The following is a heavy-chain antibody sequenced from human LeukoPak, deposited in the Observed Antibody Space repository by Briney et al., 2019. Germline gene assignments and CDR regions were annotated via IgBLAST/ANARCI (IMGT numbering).Heavy chain of an antibody. CDR1: GGTFSSYA. J-gene: IGHJ4*02. V-gene: IGHV1-69*13. D-gene: IGHD3-22*01. Sequence: ASVKVSCKASGGTFSSYAISWVRQAPGQGLEWMGGIIPIFGTANYAQKFQGRVTITADESTSTAYMELSSLRSEDTAVYYCARGQYYYDSSGRDYFDYWGQGTLVTVSS. CDR2: IIPIFGTA. CDR3: ARGQYYYDSSGRDYFDY.